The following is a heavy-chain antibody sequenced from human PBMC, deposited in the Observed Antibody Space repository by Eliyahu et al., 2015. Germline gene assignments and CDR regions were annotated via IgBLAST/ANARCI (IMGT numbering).Heavy chain of an antibody. V-gene: IGHV3-9*01. D-gene: IGHD1-14*01. CDR2: ISWNSGSI. J-gene: IGHJ6*02. CDR1: GFTFDDYA. CDR3: AKEPLGRKYGMDV. Sequence: EVQLVESGGGLVQPGRSLRLSCAASGFTFDDYAMHWVRQAPGKGLEWVSGISWNSGSIGYADSVKGRFTISRDNAKNSLYLQMNSLRAEDTALYYCAKEPLGRKYGMDVWGQGTTVTVSS.